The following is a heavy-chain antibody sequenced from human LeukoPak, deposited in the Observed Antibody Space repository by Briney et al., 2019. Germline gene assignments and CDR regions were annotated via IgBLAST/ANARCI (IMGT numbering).Heavy chain of an antibody. CDR3: ARVPLYGEAALDY. CDR2: ISGSSHYT. V-gene: IGHV3-11*06. CDR1: GFTFSDHY. J-gene: IGHJ4*01. Sequence: GGSLRLSCAASGFTFSDHYMSWIRQAPGKGLEWVSYISGSSHYTNTADSVKGRFTISRDNAKNSLYLQMNSLRTEDTAVYYCARVPLYGEAALDYWGQGTLVTVSS. D-gene: IGHD4-17*01.